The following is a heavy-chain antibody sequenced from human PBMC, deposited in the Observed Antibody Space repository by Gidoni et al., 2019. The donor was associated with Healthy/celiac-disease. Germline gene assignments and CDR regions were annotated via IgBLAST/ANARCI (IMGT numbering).Heavy chain of an antibody. Sequence: QITLKESGPTLVKPTQTLTLTCTFSGFSLSTSGVGVGWIRQPPGKALEWLALIYWDDDKRYSPSLKSSLTITKDTSKNQVVLTMTNMDPVDTATYYCARYYDSSGYYHYYFDYWGQGTLVTVSS. CDR2: IYWDDDK. J-gene: IGHJ4*02. CDR1: GFSLSTSGVG. CDR3: ARYYDSSGYYHYYFDY. V-gene: IGHV2-5*02. D-gene: IGHD3-22*01.